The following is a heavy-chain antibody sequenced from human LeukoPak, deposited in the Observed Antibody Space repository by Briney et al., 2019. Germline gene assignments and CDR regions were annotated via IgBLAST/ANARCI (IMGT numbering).Heavy chain of an antibody. J-gene: IGHJ5*02. V-gene: IGHV4-59*01. CDR1: GGSISSYY. D-gene: IGHD2-2*01. Sequence: SETLSLTCTVSGGSISSYYWSWIRQPPGKGLEWIGYIYYSGSTNYNPSLKSRVTISVDTSKNQFSLKVRSATAADTAVYYCARTTEDCSSTSCYRYWFDPWGQGTLVTVSS. CDR2: IYYSGST. CDR3: ARTTEDCSSTSCYRYWFDP.